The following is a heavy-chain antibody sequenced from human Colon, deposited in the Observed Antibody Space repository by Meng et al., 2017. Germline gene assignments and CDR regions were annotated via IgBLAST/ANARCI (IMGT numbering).Heavy chain of an antibody. CDR1: GYSFSDCY. CDR2: IVPNSGDT. Sequence: QGQRVQSGTEVKRPGASVKVSCTASGYSFSDCYIHWVRQAPGQGLEWMGWIVPNSGDTNYAQKFQGRVTMTRDTSISTTYMELIRLTSDDTAVYYCARSTPSLDYWGQGTLVTVSS. D-gene: IGHD2-15*01. V-gene: IGHV1-2*02. CDR3: ARSTPSLDY. J-gene: IGHJ4*02.